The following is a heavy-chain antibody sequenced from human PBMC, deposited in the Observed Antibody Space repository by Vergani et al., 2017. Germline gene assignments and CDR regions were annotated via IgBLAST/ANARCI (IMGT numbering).Heavy chain of an antibody. CDR2: INIGGRT. J-gene: IGHJ3*02. D-gene: IGHD4-17*01. V-gene: IGHV3-66*02. CDR1: SFSVSSHY. CDR3: ARGMTTETTDLDGFDI. Sequence: LVESGGGLVQPVGSLRLSCAASSFSVSSHYMTWVRQAPGKGLEWVSTINIGGRTSYADSVKGRLTLTRDDSKNTLHLQMNSLRPEDTAVYYCARGMTTETTDLDGFDIWGQGTMVSVSS.